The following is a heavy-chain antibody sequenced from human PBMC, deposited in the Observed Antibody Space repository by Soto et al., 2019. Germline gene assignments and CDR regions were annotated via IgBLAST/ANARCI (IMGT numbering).Heavy chain of an antibody. J-gene: IGHJ3*02. CDR2: MNPNSGNT. CDR1: GYTFTSYY. Sequence: ASVKVSCKASGYTFTSYYMHWVRQATGQGLEWMGWMNPNSGNTGYAQKFQGRVTMTRNTSISTAYMELSSLRSEDTAVYYCARGLGYCISTSCYDNDAFDIWGQGTMVTVSS. D-gene: IGHD2-2*01. CDR3: ARGLGYCISTSCYDNDAFDI. V-gene: IGHV1-8*02.